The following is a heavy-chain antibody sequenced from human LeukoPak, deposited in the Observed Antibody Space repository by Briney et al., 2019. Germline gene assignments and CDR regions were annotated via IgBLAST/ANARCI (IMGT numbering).Heavy chain of an antibody. CDR2: ISYDGSSI. D-gene: IGHD1-14*01. Sequence: SGGSLRLSCAGSGFNFSSFWMHWVRQAPGKGLEWVAFISYDGSSIYYAGSVKGRFTISRDNSKNTPYLQMNSLRAEDTAVYFCARDQPGTYTLSGAWGQGTLVTVSS. V-gene: IGHV3-30-3*01. CDR1: GFNFSSFW. J-gene: IGHJ5*02. CDR3: ARDQPGTYTLSGA.